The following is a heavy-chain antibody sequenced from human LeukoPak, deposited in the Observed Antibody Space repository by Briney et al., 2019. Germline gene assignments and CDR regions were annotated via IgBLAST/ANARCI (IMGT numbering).Heavy chain of an antibody. CDR2: ISSSSSTI. J-gene: IGHJ4*02. CDR3: ARDHYYGSGSSYKDY. D-gene: IGHD3-10*01. CDR1: GFTFSNYN. V-gene: IGHV3-48*01. Sequence: PGGSLRLSCAASGFTFSNYNMNWVRQAPGKGLEWVSYISSSSSTIYYADSVKGRFTISRDNVKNSLYLQMNSLRAEDTAVYYCARDHYYGSGSSYKDYWGQGSLVTVSS.